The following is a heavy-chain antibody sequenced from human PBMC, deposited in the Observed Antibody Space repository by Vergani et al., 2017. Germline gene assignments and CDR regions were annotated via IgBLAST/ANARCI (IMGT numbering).Heavy chain of an antibody. D-gene: IGHD2-2*01. V-gene: IGHV4-61*10. CDR1: GGSVSSGSYY. Sequence: QVQLQESGPGLVKPSETLSLTCTVSGGSVSSGSYYWSWIRQPAGKGLEWIGYIYYSGSTNYNPSLKSRVTISVDTSKNQFSLKLSSVTAADTAVYYWARFLVVAAAPETRREYFDYWGQGTLVTVAS. CDR2: IYYSGST. J-gene: IGHJ4*02. CDR3: ARFLVVAAAPETRREYFDY.